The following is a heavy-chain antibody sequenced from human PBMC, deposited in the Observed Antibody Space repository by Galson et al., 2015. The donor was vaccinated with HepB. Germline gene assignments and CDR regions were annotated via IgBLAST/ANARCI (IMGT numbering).Heavy chain of an antibody. CDR1: GFTFSSYA. D-gene: IGHD6-13*01. CDR2: ISYDGSNK. Sequence: SLRLSCAASGFTFSSYAMHWVRQAPGKGLEWVAVISYDGSNKYYADSVKGRFTISRDNSKNTLYLQMSSLRAEDTAVYYCARWGIAAAGTGWFDPWGQGTLVTVSS. V-gene: IGHV3-30*04. CDR3: ARWGIAAAGTGWFDP. J-gene: IGHJ5*02.